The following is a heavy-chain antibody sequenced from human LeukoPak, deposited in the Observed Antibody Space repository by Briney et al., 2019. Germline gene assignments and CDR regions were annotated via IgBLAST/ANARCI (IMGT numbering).Heavy chain of an antibody. Sequence: ASVKVSCKASGYTFTSYYMHWLRQAPGQGLEWMGIINPSGGSTSYAQKFQGRVTMTRDMSTSTVYMELSSLRSEDTAVYYCARDVPYYYDSSGYSYAFDIWGQGTMVTVSS. CDR2: INPSGGST. J-gene: IGHJ3*02. CDR1: GYTFTSYY. V-gene: IGHV1-46*01. D-gene: IGHD3-22*01. CDR3: ARDVPYYYDSSGYSYAFDI.